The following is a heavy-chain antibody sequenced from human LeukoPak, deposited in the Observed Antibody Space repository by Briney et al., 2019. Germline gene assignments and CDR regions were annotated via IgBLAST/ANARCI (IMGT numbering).Heavy chain of an antibody. V-gene: IGHV4-34*01. D-gene: IGHD6-19*01. J-gene: IGHJ3*02. Sequence: SETLSLTCAVYGGSFSGYYWSWIRQPPGKGLEWIGEINHSGSTNYNPSLKSRVTISVDTSKNQFSLKLSSVTAADTAVYYCARGIGSSGWYLNDAFDIWGQGTMVTVSS. CDR3: ARGIGSSGWYLNDAFDI. CDR1: GGSFSGYY. CDR2: INHSGST.